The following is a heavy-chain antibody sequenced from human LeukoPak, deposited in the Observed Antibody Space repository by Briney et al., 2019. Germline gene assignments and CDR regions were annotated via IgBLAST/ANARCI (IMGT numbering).Heavy chain of an antibody. CDR3: ARGYYYGSGSYTTFDY. CDR1: GGTFSSYA. V-gene: IGHV1-69*06. J-gene: IGHJ4*02. CDR2: IIPIFGTA. Sequence: SVKVSCKASGGTFSSYAISWVRQAPGQGLEWMGGIIPIFGTANYAQKFQGRVTITADKSTSTAYMELSSLRSEDTAVSYCARGYYYGSGSYTTFDYWGQGTLVTVSS. D-gene: IGHD3-10*01.